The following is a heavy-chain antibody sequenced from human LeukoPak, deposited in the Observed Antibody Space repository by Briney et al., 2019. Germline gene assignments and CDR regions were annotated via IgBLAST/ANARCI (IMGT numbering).Heavy chain of an antibody. V-gene: IGHV3-49*03. J-gene: IGHJ4*02. CDR1: GFTSGAYA. Sequence: GRSLRLSCTASGFTSGAYAMSWFRQAPGTGLEWVGFIRSKAYGGTPAYAASVKGRFTISRDDSKSIAYLQMNSVKTQATPVYYWTRSGQWLVPDFDYWGEGTLVSVSS. CDR3: TRSGQWLVPDFDY. CDR2: IRSKAYGGTP. D-gene: IGHD6-19*01.